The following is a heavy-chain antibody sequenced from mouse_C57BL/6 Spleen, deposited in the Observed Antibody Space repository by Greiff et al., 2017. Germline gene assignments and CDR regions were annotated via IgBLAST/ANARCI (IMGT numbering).Heavy chain of an antibody. CDR2: ISDGGSYT. J-gene: IGHJ3*01. V-gene: IGHV5-4*01. CDR3: ARDGDYPFAY. CDR1: GFTFSSYA. Sequence: VKLMESGGGLVKPGGSLKLSCAASGFTFSSYAMSWVRQTPEKRLEWVATISDGGSYTYYPDNVKGRFTISRDNAKNNLYLQMSHLKSEDTAMYYCARDGDYPFAYWGQGTLVTVSA. D-gene: IGHD2-4*01.